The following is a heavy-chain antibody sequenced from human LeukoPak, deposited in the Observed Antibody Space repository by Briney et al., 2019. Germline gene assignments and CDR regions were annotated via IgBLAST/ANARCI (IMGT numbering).Heavy chain of an antibody. J-gene: IGHJ5*01. CDR1: GGSFSGYY. V-gene: IGHV4-34*01. Sequence: SETLSLTCAVYGGSFSGYYWSWIRQPPGKGLEWIGEINHSGSTNYNPSLKSRVTISVDTSKNQFSLKLSSVTAADKAVYYCARRKGTLEWLRVNRFDPWGQGTLVTGSS. CDR3: ARRKGTLEWLRVNRFDP. CDR2: INHSGST. D-gene: IGHD3-3*01.